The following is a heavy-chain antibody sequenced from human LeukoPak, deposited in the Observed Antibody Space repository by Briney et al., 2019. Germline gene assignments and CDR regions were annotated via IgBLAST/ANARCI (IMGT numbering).Heavy chain of an antibody. J-gene: IGHJ4*02. V-gene: IGHV1-69*04. D-gene: IGHD4-23*01. CDR3: ARDPSTTVVNELDC. Sequence: SVKVSCKASGGTFISYSISWVRQAPGQGLDWMGRIIPIFGIANYAQKFQGRVTITADKSTSTAYLELSSLRSEDTAVYYCARDPSTTVVNELDCCGQGTLVTVSS. CDR2: IIPIFGIA. CDR1: GGTFISYS.